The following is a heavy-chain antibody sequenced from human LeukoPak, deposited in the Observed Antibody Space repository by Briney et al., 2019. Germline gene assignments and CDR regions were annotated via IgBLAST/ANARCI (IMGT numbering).Heavy chain of an antibody. CDR1: GFTHSIYW. J-gene: IGHJ4*02. CDR2: INKDWNFT. CDR3: ARSIVAADTPD. V-gene: IGHV3-74*01. D-gene: IGHD6-13*01. Sequence: PGGSQRLSCAASGFTHSIYWMHWVRDAPGEGLVVVSIINKDWNFTSYADSVKGRFTLSRDNGKETLCLQMNSLRIEDKGVYFIARSIVAADTPDWGEGTLGTVST.